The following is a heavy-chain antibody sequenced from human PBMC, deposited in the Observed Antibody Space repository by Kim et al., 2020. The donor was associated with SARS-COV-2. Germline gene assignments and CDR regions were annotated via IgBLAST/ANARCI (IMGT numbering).Heavy chain of an antibody. D-gene: IGHD1-26*01. CDR3: ARRGGSLNFFDD. J-gene: IGHJ4*02. V-gene: IGHV5-51*01. Sequence: GQVTISADKSINTAYLQWSSLKAADTAMYYCARRGGSLNFFDDWGQGTLVTVSS.